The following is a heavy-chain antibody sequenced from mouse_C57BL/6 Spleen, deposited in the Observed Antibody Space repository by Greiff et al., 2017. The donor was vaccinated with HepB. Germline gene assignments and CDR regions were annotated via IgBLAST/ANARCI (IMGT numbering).Heavy chain of an antibody. CDR3: ARGDDYGSPYYYAMDY. V-gene: IGHV5-4*03. CDR1: GFTFSSYA. CDR2: ISDGGSYT. J-gene: IGHJ4*01. Sequence: EVKLVESGGGLVKPGGSLKLSCAASGFTFSSYAMSWVRQTPDKRLEWVATISDGGSYTYYPDNVKGRFTISRDNAKNNLYLQMSHLKSEDTAMYYCARGDDYGSPYYYAMDYWGQGPSVTVSS. D-gene: IGHD1-1*01.